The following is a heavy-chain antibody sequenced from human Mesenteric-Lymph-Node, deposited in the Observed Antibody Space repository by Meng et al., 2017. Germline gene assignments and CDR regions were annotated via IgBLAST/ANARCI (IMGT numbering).Heavy chain of an antibody. J-gene: IGHJ2*01. V-gene: IGHV4-61*01. CDR1: GDSVSSNTAA. CDR3: TRMTYDNSGNTWYFDL. CDR2: IYYSGST. D-gene: IGHD3-22*01. Sequence: SQTLSLTCAISGDSVSSNTAAWSWIRQPPGKGLEWIAYIYYSGSTNYNPSLKSRVTISVDTSKNQFSLKLSSVTAADTAVYFCTRMTYDNSGNTWYFDLWGRGTLVTVSS.